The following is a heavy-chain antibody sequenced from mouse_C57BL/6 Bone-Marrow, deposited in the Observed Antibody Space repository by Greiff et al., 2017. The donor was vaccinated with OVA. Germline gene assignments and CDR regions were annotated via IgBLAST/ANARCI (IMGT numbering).Heavy chain of an antibody. D-gene: IGHD1-1*01. CDR1: GFTFSDAW. V-gene: IGHV6-6*01. J-gene: IGHJ4*01. Sequence: EVKLVESGGGLVQPGGSMKLSCAASGFTFSDAWMDWVRQSPEKGLEWVAEIRNKANNHATYYAESVKGRFTISRDDSKSSVYLQMNSLRAEDTGIYYCTRPLYYYGSSPYYAMDYWGQGTSVTVSS. CDR3: TRPLYYYGSSPYYAMDY. CDR2: IRNKANNHAT.